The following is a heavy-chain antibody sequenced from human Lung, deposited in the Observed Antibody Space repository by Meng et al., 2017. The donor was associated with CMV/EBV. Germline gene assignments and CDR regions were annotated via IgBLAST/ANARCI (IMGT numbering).Heavy chain of an antibody. Sequence: ASVKVSXKASGYTFISYGISWVRQAPGQGLEWMGWISAYNGRTNYAQKFQGRVTMTTDTSTNKAYTELRSLRSDDPAVYFCARSGYSDYDVWGTDYYYGMDVWGQGTXVTVSS. V-gene: IGHV1-18*01. D-gene: IGHD5-12*01. CDR1: GYTFISYG. CDR3: ARSGYSDYDVWGTDYYYGMDV. CDR2: ISAYNGRT. J-gene: IGHJ6*02.